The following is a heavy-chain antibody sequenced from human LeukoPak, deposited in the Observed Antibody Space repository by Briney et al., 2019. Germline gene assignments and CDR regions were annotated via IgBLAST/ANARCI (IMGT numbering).Heavy chain of an antibody. J-gene: IGHJ4*02. Sequence: GGSLRLSCAASGFTFKSFVMGWVRQAPGRGLEWVSYISKRSGHIYHTDSVEGRFTTSRDNANDSGYLQMNNLRVEDTAIYFCARFDGGFDSWGQGTLVTVSS. CDR1: GFTFKSFV. CDR2: ISKRSGHI. CDR3: ARFDGGFDS. D-gene: IGHD3-9*01. V-gene: IGHV3-21*05.